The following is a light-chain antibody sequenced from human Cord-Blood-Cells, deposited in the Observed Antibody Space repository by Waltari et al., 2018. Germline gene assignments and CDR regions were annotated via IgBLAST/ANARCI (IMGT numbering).Light chain of an antibody. CDR2: AAS. V-gene: IGKV1-39*01. CDR3: QQSYSTPIT. Sequence: DMQMTQSPYSLSASVGDRVTITCRASQSISSYLNWYQQKPGKAPKLLIYAASSLQSVVPSRFSGSGSGTDFTLTISSLQPEDFATYYCQQSYSTPITFGQGTRLEIK. CDR1: QSISSY. J-gene: IGKJ5*01.